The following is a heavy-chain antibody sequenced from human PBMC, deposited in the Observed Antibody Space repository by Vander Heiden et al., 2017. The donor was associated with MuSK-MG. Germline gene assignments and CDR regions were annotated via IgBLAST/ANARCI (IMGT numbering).Heavy chain of an antibody. Sequence: QVQLVQSGAEVKKPRSSVKVSCKASGGTFSSYAISWVRQAPGQGLEWMGRIIPILGIANYAQKFQGRVTITADKSTSTAYRELSSLRSEDTAVYYCARDSNWNYSFDYWGQGTLVTVSS. D-gene: IGHD1-7*01. CDR1: GGTFSSYA. CDR2: IIPILGIA. J-gene: IGHJ4*02. V-gene: IGHV1-69*04. CDR3: ARDSNWNYSFDY.